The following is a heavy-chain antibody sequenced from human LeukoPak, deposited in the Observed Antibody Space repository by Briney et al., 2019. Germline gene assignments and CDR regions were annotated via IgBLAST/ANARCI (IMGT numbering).Heavy chain of an antibody. CDR3: ARDESGDNDAFDI. Sequence: GGSLRLSCAASGFTFSGSAMHWVRLAPGKGLEWVSSISGSSNYIYYADSVKGRFTISRGNAKNSLYLQMNSLRVEDTAVYYCARDESGDNDAFDIWGQGTMVTVSS. V-gene: IGHV3-21*01. CDR2: ISGSSNYI. D-gene: IGHD2-21*01. J-gene: IGHJ3*02. CDR1: GFTFSGSA.